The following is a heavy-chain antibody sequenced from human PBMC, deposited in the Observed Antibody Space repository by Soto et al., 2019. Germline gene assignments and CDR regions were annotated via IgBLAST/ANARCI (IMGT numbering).Heavy chain of an antibody. CDR1: GFAFSSYA. J-gene: IGHJ6*02. CDR3: ATLLLDCDDYFCQGLDV. Sequence: HPGGSLRLSCAASGFAFSSYAMIWVRQAPGKGLEWVSSISISGVSTDYSDSVKGRFTISRDNTKNTLYLQMNSLRADDTAVYYCATLLLDCDDYFCQGLDVWGQGTMVTVSS. V-gene: IGHV3-23*01. CDR2: ISISGVST. D-gene: IGHD2-8*02.